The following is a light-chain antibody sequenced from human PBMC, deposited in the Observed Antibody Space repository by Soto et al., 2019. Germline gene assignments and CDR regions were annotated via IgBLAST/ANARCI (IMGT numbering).Light chain of an antibody. CDR1: QRVSSSY. CDR2: GAS. V-gene: IGKV3-20*01. J-gene: IGKJ3*01. Sequence: EIVLTQSPGTLSLSPGERATLSCRASQRVSSSYLAWYQQKPGQAPRLLIYGASSRATGIPDRFSGGGSGADSTLTISRLEPEDFAVYYYQQYGTSPFTFGPGTKVDVK. CDR3: QQYGTSPFT.